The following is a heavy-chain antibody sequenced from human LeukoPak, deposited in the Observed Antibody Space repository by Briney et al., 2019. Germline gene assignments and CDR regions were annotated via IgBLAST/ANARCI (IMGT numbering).Heavy chain of an antibody. D-gene: IGHD3-22*01. CDR3: ARDHSPMIEYYFDY. CDR1: GYTFTGYY. Sequence: ASVKVSRKASGYTFTGYYMHWVRQAPGQGLEWMGWINPNSGGTNYAQKFQGRVTMTRDTSISTAYMELSRLRSDDTAVYYCARDHSPMIEYYFDYWGQGTLVTVSS. J-gene: IGHJ4*02. V-gene: IGHV1-2*02. CDR2: INPNSGGT.